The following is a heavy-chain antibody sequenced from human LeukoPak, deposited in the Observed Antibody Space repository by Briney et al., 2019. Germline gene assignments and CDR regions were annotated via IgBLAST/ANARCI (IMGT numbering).Heavy chain of an antibody. V-gene: IGHV1-2*02. CDR2: INPNSGGT. J-gene: IGHJ3*02. CDR3: ARPMGIAVAGTGAFDI. CDR1: GYTFTGYY. D-gene: IGHD6-19*01. Sequence: ASVKVSCKASGYTFTGYYMHWVRQAPGQGLEWMGWINPNSGGTNYAQKFQGRVTMTRDTSISTAYMELSRLRSDDTAVYYCARPMGIAVAGTGAFDIWGQGTMVTVSS.